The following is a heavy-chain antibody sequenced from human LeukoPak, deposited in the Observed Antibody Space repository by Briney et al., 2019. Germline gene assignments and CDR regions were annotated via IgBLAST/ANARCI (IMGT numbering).Heavy chain of an antibody. J-gene: IGHJ4*02. CDR3: AGALGARFDY. Sequence: SETLSLTCTVSGGSISSYYWSWIRQPPGKGLEWIGYIYYSGSTNYNPSLKSRVTISVDTSKNQFSLKLSSVTAADTAVYYCAGALGARFDYWGQGTLVTVSS. V-gene: IGHV4-59*01. CDR1: GGSISSYY. CDR2: IYYSGST. D-gene: IGHD1-26*01.